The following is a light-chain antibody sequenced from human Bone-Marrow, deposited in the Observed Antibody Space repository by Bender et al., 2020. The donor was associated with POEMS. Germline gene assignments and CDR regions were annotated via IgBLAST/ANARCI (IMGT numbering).Light chain of an antibody. V-gene: IGLV2-23*02. CDR3: CSYAGSSIFGV. CDR2: DVI. Sequence: QSALTQPASVSGSPGQSITISCTGTSRDVGSYTLVSWYQQHPGKVPKLLIYDVIKRPSVVSSRFSGSKSGNTASLTISGLQTEDEADYYCCSYAGSSIFGVFGTGTKLTVL. CDR1: SRDVGSYTL. J-gene: IGLJ1*01.